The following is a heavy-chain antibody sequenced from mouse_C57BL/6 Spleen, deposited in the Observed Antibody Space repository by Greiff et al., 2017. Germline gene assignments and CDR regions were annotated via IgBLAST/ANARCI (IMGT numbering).Heavy chain of an antibody. Sequence: EVQRVESGGGLVKPGGSLKLSCAASGFTFSDYGMHWVRQAPEKGLEWVAYISSGSSTIYYADTVKGRFTISRDNAKNTLCLQMTSLRSENTAMYYCERHGSSYWAMDYWGQGTSVTVSS. CDR1: GFTFSDYG. D-gene: IGHD1-1*01. CDR3: ERHGSSYWAMDY. V-gene: IGHV5-17*01. J-gene: IGHJ4*01. CDR2: ISSGSSTI.